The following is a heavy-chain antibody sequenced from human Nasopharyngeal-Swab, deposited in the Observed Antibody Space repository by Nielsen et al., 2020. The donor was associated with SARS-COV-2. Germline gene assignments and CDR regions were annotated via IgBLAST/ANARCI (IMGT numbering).Heavy chain of an antibody. CDR2: IIRKGNTYAT. CDR1: GFTFSDSA. V-gene: IGHV3-73*01. Sequence: GESLKISCAASGFTFSDSAIHWVRQASGKWLEWVGRIIRKGNTYATAYSASVKGRFIIFRDDPTNTAYLQMNSLKTEDTAMYYCTRCGGGCYSGRDYWGQGTLVTVSS. CDR3: TRCGGGCYSGRDY. D-gene: IGHD2-15*01. J-gene: IGHJ4*02.